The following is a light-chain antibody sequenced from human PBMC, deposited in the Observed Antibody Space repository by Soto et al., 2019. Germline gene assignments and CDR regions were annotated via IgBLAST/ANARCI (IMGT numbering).Light chain of an antibody. CDR3: RSYTTSSTVV. J-gene: IGLJ2*01. Sequence: QSALTQPASVSGSPGQSITISCTGTSSDVGAYGYVSWYQQHPGKYPKLMIYEVSYRPSGVSNRFSCSKSGNAASLTISGLQAEDEADYYCRSYTTSSTVVFGGGTKLTVL. V-gene: IGLV2-14*01. CDR1: SSDVGAYGY. CDR2: EVS.